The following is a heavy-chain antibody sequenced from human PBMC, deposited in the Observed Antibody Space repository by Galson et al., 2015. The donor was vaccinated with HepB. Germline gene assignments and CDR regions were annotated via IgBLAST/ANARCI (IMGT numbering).Heavy chain of an antibody. Sequence: RLSCAASGFTFSNYWMHWVRQAPGKGLVWVSRINSGGTYINYAGSVKGRFSISRDKTKKTLYLQMNSPRAEDTALYYCARTRGAAAVIFDYWGQGSLVTVSS. CDR2: INSGGTYI. CDR3: ARTRGAAAVIFDY. J-gene: IGHJ4*02. V-gene: IGHV3-74*01. D-gene: IGHD6-13*01. CDR1: GFTFSNYW.